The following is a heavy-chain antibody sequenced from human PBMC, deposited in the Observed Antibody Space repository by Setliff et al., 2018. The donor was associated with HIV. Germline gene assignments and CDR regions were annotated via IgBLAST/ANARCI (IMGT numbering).Heavy chain of an antibody. CDR2: IYYNGST. CDR3: ARHCGYSHGHICYYYLDI. CDR1: GASIVSSHDY. V-gene: IGHV4-39*01. Sequence: SETPSLTCSVSGASIVSSHDYWGWIRQPPGRGLEWVASIYYNGSTFYNPSLKSRVTISVDTSKNQFSLNLSSVTAADTAVYYCARHCGYSHGHICYYYLDIWGKGTTVTVTS. D-gene: IGHD5-18*01. J-gene: IGHJ6*03.